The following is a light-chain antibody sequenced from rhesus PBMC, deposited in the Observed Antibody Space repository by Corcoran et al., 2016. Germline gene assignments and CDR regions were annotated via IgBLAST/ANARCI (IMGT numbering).Light chain of an antibody. J-gene: IGKJ2*01. CDR1: QGISNK. Sequence: DIQMTQSPSSLSAPVGDRVTITCQACQGISNKLAWYQQKPGKVPKLLIYKASTLQSGVPSRFSGCGSWTDFTLTISSRQPEDFATYYCQHGYGTPYSFGQGTKVEIK. CDR2: KAS. CDR3: QHGYGTPYS. V-gene: IGKV1-25*01.